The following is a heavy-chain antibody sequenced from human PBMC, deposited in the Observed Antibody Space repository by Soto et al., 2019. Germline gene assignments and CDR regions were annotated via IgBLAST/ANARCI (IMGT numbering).Heavy chain of an antibody. Sequence: PGGSLRLSCAASGFTFSSYGMHWVRQAPGNGLEWVAVISYDGSNKYYADSVKGRFTISRDNAKNSLYLQMNSLRAEDTAVYYCARDISLMVYALHFYGMAVWGQGTPVTVSS. V-gene: IGHV3-33*05. CDR3: ARDISLMVYALHFYGMAV. J-gene: IGHJ6*02. CDR1: GFTFSSYG. D-gene: IGHD2-8*01. CDR2: ISYDGSNK.